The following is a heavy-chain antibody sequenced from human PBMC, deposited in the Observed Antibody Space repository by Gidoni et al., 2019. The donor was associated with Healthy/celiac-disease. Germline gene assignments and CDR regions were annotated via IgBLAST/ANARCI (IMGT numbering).Heavy chain of an antibody. CDR1: GGSISSGGYY. V-gene: IGHV4-31*03. Sequence: QVQLQESGPGLVKPSQTLSLTCTVSGGSISSGGYYWSWICQHPGKGLEWIGYIYYSGSTYYNPSLKSRVTISVDTSKNQFSLKLSSVTAADTAVYYCARMPVVVTATRPGNFDYWGQGTLVTVSS. CDR3: ARMPVVVTATRPGNFDY. CDR2: IYYSGST. J-gene: IGHJ4*02. D-gene: IGHD2-21*02.